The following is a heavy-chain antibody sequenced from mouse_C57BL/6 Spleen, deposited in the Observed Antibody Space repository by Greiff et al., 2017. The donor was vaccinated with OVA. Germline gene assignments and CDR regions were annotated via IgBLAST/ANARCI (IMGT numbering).Heavy chain of an antibody. CDR3: ARPSSGYGYWYFDV. D-gene: IGHD3-2*02. V-gene: IGHV5-16*01. Sequence: EVKLVESEGGLVQPGSSMKLSCTASGFTFSDYYMAWVRQVPEKGLEWVANINYDGSSTYYLDSLKSRFIISRDNAKNILYLQMSSLKSEDTATYYCARPSSGYGYWYFDVWGTGTTVTVSS. CDR1: GFTFSDYY. CDR2: INYDGSST. J-gene: IGHJ1*03.